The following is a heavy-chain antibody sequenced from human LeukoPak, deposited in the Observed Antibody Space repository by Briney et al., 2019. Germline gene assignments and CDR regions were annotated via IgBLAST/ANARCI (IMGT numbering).Heavy chain of an antibody. CDR2: IYTSGST. CDR3: ARESVVFAGAALRQNWFDP. CDR1: GGSISRGSYY. V-gene: IGHV4-61*02. D-gene: IGHD6-6*01. J-gene: IGHJ5*02. Sequence: PSETLSLTCTVSGGSISRGSYYWSWIRQPAGKGLEWIGRIYTSGSTNYNPSLKSRVTISVDTSKNQSSLKLTSVTAADTAVYYCARESVVFAGAALRQNWFDPWGQGTLVTVSS.